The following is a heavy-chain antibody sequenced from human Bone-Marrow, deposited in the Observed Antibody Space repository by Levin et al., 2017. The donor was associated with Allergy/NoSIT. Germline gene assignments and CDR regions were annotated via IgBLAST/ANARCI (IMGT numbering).Heavy chain of an antibody. CDR1: GFTISSNY. D-gene: IGHD5-12*01. V-gene: IGHV3-66*01. J-gene: IGHJ5*02. CDR3: AKGLPRSYNWFDP. CDR2: IYSNGNT. Sequence: QAGGSLRLSCAASGFTISSNYMSWVRQAPGKGLEWVSVIYSNGNTYYADSVKGRFTISRDNSKSTLFLQMNSLRAEDTAVYYCAKGLPRSYNWFDPWGQGTLVTVSS.